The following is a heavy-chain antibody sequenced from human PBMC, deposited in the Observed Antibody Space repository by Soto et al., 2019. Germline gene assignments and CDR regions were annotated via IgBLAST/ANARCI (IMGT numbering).Heavy chain of an antibody. V-gene: IGHV3-21*04. CDR3: ARYCSSTSCPQYYYYYGMDV. Sequence: GGSLRLSCAASGFTFSSYSMNWVRQAPGKGLEWVSSISSSSSYIYYADSVKGRFTISRDNAKNSLYLQMNSLRAEDTAVYYCARYCSSTSCPQYYYYYGMDVWGQGTTVTVSS. CDR1: GFTFSSYS. D-gene: IGHD2-2*01. CDR2: ISSSSSYI. J-gene: IGHJ6*02.